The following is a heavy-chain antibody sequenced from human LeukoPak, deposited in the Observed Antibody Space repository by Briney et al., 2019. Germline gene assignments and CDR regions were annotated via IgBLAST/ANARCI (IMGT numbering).Heavy chain of an antibody. D-gene: IGHD5-24*01. Sequence: SETLSLTCTVSGGSISSYYWSWIRQPPGKGLEWIGYIYYSGSTNCNPSLKSRVTISVDMSKNQFSLKLTSVTAADTAVYYCARRRVDGYTDYWGQGTLVTVSS. CDR1: GGSISSYY. CDR3: ARRRVDGYTDY. CDR2: IYYSGST. V-gene: IGHV4-59*08. J-gene: IGHJ4*02.